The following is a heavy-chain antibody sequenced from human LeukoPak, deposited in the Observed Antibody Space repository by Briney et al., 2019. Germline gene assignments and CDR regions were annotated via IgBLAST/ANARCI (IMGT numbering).Heavy chain of an antibody. J-gene: IGHJ6*03. CDR3: ASSGRAYYYYYMDV. V-gene: IGHV3-30*04. CDR1: GFTFSSYA. CDR2: ISYDGSNK. Sequence: GGSLRLSCAASGFTFSSYAMHWVRQAPGKGLEWVAVISYDGSNKYYADSVKGRFTISRDNSKNTLYLQMNSLRAEDTAVYYCASSGRAYYYYYMDVWGKGTTVTVSS. D-gene: IGHD3-10*01.